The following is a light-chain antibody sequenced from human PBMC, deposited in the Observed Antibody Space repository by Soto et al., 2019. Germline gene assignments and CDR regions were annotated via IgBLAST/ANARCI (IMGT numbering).Light chain of an antibody. CDR2: DVS. J-gene: IGKJ2*01. V-gene: IGKV1-5*01. CDR1: SSKW. Sequence: DIQMTQSPSTRAASVGDTVTMTCRSSSKWLAWYQKKPGKAPKLLIYDVSNLERRVPPRFSGSTSGAESTLTITGLQPDDLGTYYCQHTTDFTFGQGTKVDIK. CDR3: QHTTDFT.